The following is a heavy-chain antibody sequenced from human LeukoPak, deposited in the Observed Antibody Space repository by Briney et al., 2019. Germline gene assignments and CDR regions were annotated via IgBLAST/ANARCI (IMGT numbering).Heavy chain of an antibody. CDR1: AGSTSSYY. CDR2: ISYSGST. CDR3: ARHRATQTFAYGMDV. D-gene: IGHD5-12*01. J-gene: IGHJ6*02. Sequence: SETLSLTCTVSAGSTSSYYWSWIRQPPGKGLEWIGYISYSGSTNYNPSLKSRVTISVDTSKNQFSLKLSSVTAADTAVYYCARHRATQTFAYGMDVWGQGTTVTVSS. V-gene: IGHV4-59*08.